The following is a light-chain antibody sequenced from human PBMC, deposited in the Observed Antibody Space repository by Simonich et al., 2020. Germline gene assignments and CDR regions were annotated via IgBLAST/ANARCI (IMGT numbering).Light chain of an antibody. CDR1: QSVLYSSNNKNY. Sequence: DLVMTQSPDSLAVSLGERATINCKFSQSVLYSSNNKNYLALYQQKPGQPPKLLIYWASTRESGVPDRFSGSGSGTDFTLTISSLQAEDVAVYYCQQYYSTPLTFGGGTKVEIK. CDR3: QQYYSTPLT. V-gene: IGKV4-1*01. J-gene: IGKJ4*01. CDR2: WAS.